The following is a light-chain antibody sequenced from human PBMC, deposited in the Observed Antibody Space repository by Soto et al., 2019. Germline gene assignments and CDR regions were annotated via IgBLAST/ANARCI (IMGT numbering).Light chain of an antibody. Sequence: IVLTQYPDTLSLSSGDRATLSCRASQRVSTFLAWYQQRPGQAPRLLISGASTRATGIPARFSGSGSGTEFTLIISSLQSEDFAVYYCQQYNNWPRTFGQGTMVDIK. CDR3: QQYNNWPRT. V-gene: IGKV3-15*01. J-gene: IGKJ1*01. CDR1: QRVSTF. CDR2: GAS.